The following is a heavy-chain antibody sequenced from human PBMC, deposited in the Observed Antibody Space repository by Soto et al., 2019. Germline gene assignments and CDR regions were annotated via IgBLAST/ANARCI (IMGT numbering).Heavy chain of an antibody. CDR3: ARDHIAVAGPHY. CDR2: INSDGSST. D-gene: IGHD6-19*01. J-gene: IGHJ4*02. V-gene: IGHV3-74*01. Sequence: GGSMRLSCAASGFTFSSYWVDWVRQAPGKGLVWVSRINSDGSSTSYADSVKGRFTISRDNAKNTLYLQMNSLRAEDTAVYYCARDHIAVAGPHYWGQGTLVTVSS. CDR1: GFTFSSYW.